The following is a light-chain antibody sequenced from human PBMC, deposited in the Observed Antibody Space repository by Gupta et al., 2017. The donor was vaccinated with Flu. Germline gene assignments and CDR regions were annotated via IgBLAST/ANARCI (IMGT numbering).Light chain of an antibody. CDR1: QTVSSN. V-gene: IGKV3-15*01. Sequence: EIVMTQSPATLSVSPGEGATLSCRASQTVSSNLAWYQQKPGQAPSLLIYDASTRDTGIPARFSDGGYGTEFTLTISSRQSEDFAVYYCQQHNHWPPITFGQGTQVEIK. CDR2: DAS. J-gene: IGKJ5*01. CDR3: QQHNHWPPIT.